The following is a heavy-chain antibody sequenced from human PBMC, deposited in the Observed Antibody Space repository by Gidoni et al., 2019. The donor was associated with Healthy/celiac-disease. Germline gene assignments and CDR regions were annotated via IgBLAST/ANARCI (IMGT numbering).Heavy chain of an antibody. Sequence: EVQLVESGGGLVKPGGSLRLSCAASGFTFSSYSMNWVRQAPGKGLEWVSSISSSSSYIYYADSVKGRFTISRDNAKNSLYLQMNSLRAEDTAVYYCARDSRRATKANYYGMDVWGQGTTVTVSS. V-gene: IGHV3-21*01. CDR2: ISSSSSYI. CDR3: ARDSRRATKANYYGMDV. J-gene: IGHJ6*02. D-gene: IGHD1-26*01. CDR1: GFTFSSYS.